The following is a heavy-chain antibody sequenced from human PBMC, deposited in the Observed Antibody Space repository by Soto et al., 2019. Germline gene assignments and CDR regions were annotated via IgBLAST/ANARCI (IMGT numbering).Heavy chain of an antibody. Sequence: SQTLSLTCAISGDRVSSSSVTWNWIRQSPSRGLEWLGRTYYRSKWYNDYAESVKSRMTINPDTSKNQLSLQLNSVTPEDTAIYYCVRLVGNSWLDYWGQGTQVTVSS. D-gene: IGHD6-13*01. CDR1: GDRVSSSSVT. J-gene: IGHJ4*02. CDR3: VRLVGNSWLDY. CDR2: TYYRSKWYN. V-gene: IGHV6-1*01.